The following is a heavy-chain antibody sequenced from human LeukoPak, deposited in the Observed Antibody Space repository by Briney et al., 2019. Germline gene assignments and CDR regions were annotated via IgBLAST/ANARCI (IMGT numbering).Heavy chain of an antibody. CDR2: INHSGST. J-gene: IGHJ5*02. CDR1: GGSFSGYY. CDR3: ARVGMVRGVHS. Sequence: PSETLYLTCAVYGGSFSGYYWSWLRQPPGKGLEWIGEINHSGSTNYNPSLKSRVTISVDTSKNQFSLKLSSVTAADTAVYYCARVGMVRGVHSWGQGTLVTVSS. V-gene: IGHV4-34*01. D-gene: IGHD3-10*01.